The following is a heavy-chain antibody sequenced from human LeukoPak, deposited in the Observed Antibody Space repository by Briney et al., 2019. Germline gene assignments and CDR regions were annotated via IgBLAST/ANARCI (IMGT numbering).Heavy chain of an antibody. CDR3: ARRDAVNSSGDPFDY. CDR1: GYSFTRYW. CDR2: IYPGDSNN. V-gene: IGHV5-51*01. D-gene: IGHD6-25*01. Sequence: GESLKISCKGSGYSFTRYWSGWVRQMPGKGLEWMGIIYPGDSNNRYSPSFQGQVTISADKSINTAYLQWSRLKASDTAMYYCARRDAVNSSGDPFDYWGQGTLVTVSS. J-gene: IGHJ4*02.